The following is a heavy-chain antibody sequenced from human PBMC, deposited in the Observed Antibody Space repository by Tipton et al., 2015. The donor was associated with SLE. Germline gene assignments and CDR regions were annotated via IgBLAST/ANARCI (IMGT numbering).Heavy chain of an antibody. CDR1: GFTVRRNY. CDR2: IYSGGST. V-gene: IGHV3-53*05. CDR3: ARAPGSWYLVY. J-gene: IGHJ4*02. Sequence: SLRLSCAASGFTVRRNYMNWVRQAQGKGLEWVSVIYSGGSTYYADSVKGRFTISRDNSKNTLYLQMSSLRVEDTAIYYCARAPGSWYLVYWGQGTLVTVSS. D-gene: IGHD1-26*01.